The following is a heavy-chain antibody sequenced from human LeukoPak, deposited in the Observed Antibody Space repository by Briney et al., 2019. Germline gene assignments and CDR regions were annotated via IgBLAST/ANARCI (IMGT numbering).Heavy chain of an antibody. CDR1: GGSISSYY. Sequence: TSETLSLTCTVSGGSISSYYWSWIRQPPGKGLEWIGYIYYSGSTNYNPSLKSRVTISVDTSKNQFSLKLSSVTAADTAVYYCARERNDAFDIWGQGTMVTVSS. J-gene: IGHJ3*02. V-gene: IGHV4-59*01. CDR2: IYYSGST. CDR3: ARERNDAFDI. D-gene: IGHD1-14*01.